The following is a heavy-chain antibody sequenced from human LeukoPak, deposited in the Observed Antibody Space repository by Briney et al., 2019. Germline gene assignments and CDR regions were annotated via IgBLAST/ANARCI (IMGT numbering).Heavy chain of an antibody. CDR2: ISAYNGNT. D-gene: IGHD2-15*01. V-gene: IGHV1-18*01. Sequence: ASVKVSCKASGYTFTSYGISWVRQAPGRGLEWMGWISAYNGNTNYAQKLQGRVTMTTDTSTSTAYMELRSLRSDDTAVYYCASVLGYCSGGSCCPRSGWFDPWGQGTLVTVSS. J-gene: IGHJ5*02. CDR3: ASVLGYCSGGSCCPRSGWFDP. CDR1: GYTFTSYG.